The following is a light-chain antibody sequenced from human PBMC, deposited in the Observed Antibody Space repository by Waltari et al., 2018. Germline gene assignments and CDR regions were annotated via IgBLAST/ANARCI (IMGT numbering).Light chain of an antibody. V-gene: IGKV1-5*03. Sequence: DIQMTQSPSTMSASVGDRVTITCRAGQSISSWLAWDQQKPGKAPKLLIHKASSLESGVPSRFSGSGSGTGFTLTISSLQPDDFATYYCQQYNSYLYTFGQGTKLEIK. CDR3: QQYNSYLYT. CDR2: KAS. J-gene: IGKJ2*01. CDR1: QSISSW.